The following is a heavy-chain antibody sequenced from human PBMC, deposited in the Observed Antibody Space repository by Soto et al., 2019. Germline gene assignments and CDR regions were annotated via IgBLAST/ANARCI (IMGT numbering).Heavy chain of an antibody. CDR2: ISAYNGNT. CDR1: GYSFTSYG. D-gene: IGHD2-15*01. V-gene: IGHV1-18*01. J-gene: IGHJ4*02. Sequence: QVQLVQSGAEVKKPGASVKVSCKASGYSFTSYGISWVRQAPGQGLEWMGWISAYNGNTNYAQKLQGRVTMTTDTSTSTAYMELRSLRSDDTAVYYRARDRGIYCRGGSCILDYWGQGTLVTVSS. CDR3: ARDRGIYCRGGSCILDY.